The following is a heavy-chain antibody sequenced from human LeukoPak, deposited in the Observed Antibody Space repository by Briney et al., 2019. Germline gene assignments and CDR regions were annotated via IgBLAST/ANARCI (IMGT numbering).Heavy chain of an antibody. D-gene: IGHD2-2*02. V-gene: IGHV3-21*01. CDR2: INSSSYI. CDR3: ARDRELRYCSSTTCYNYFAMDV. CDR1: GFTFDTYS. J-gene: IGHJ6*02. Sequence: GGSLRLSCAASGFTFDTYSMNWVRQAPGKGLEWVSSINSSSYIYYADSVRGRFTISRDNAKNSLYLQMHSLRAEDTALYYRARDRELRYCSSTTCYNYFAMDVWGQGTTVTVSS.